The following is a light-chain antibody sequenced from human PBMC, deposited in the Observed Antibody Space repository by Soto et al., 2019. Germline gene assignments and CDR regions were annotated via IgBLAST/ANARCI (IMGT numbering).Light chain of an antibody. CDR3: QPSYSTPPT. V-gene: IGKV1-39*01. Sequence: DFQMTASPSSLSASVGDIVTSTCRARQSLSSYLNWYQQKPGKAPQLLIYAASSLQSGVPSTLSGSGSGTDFTLTISTLQTKDFVNDYCQPSYSTPPTSGKGTKVEIK. CDR1: QSLSSY. J-gene: IGKJ1*01. CDR2: AAS.